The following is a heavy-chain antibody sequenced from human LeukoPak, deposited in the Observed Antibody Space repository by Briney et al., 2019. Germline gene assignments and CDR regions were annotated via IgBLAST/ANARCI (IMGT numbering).Heavy chain of an antibody. D-gene: IGHD6-19*01. J-gene: IGHJ4*02. CDR1: GDSLSSYY. Sequence: PSETLSLTCTVSGDSLSSYYWSWIRQPPGKGLEWIGYIYYSGSTTYNPSLKSRVTISVDTSKNQFSLKLSSVTAADTAIYYCARDGRAGSLFAYWGQGTLVTVSS. CDR2: IYYSGST. V-gene: IGHV4-59*01. CDR3: ARDGRAGSLFAY.